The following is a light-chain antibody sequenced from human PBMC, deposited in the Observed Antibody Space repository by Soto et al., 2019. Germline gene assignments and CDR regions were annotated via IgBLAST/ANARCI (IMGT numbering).Light chain of an antibody. CDR2: EVS. CDR3: SSYTSSSTLV. J-gene: IGLJ2*01. Sequence: QSALTQPPSVSGSPGQWITISCTGTSSDVGGYDYVSWYQQHPGKAPKLMIYEVSNRPSGVSHRFSGSKSGNTASLTISGLQAEDEADYYCSSYTSSSTLVFGGGTKLTVL. CDR1: SSDVGGYDY. V-gene: IGLV2-14*01.